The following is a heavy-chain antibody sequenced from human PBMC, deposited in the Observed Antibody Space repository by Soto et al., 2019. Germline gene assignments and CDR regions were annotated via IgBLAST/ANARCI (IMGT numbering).Heavy chain of an antibody. Sequence: QVQLVQSGAEVKKPGASVKVSCKASGYTFTSYYMHWVRQAPGQGLEWMGIINPSGGSTSYAQKFDGRVNMSSDTSTSTVYMELSSLRTEETAVYYCARDPNPVRYFDWLLSGDAFDIWGQGTMVTVSS. CDR2: INPSGGST. CDR1: GYTFTSYY. V-gene: IGHV1-46*01. D-gene: IGHD3-9*01. J-gene: IGHJ3*02. CDR3: ARDPNPVRYFDWLLSGDAFDI.